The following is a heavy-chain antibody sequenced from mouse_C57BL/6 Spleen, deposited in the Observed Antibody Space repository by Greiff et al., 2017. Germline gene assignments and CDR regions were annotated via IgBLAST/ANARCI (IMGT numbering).Heavy chain of an antibody. CDR1: GYAFSSSW. J-gene: IGHJ4*01. Sequence: QVQLQQSGPELVKPGASVKISCKASGYAFSSSWLNWVKQRPGKGLEWIGRIYPGDGDTNYNEKFKGKATLTADKSSSTAYMQLSSLTSEDSAVYFCARGGVTRAMDYWGQGTSVTVSS. CDR3: ARGGVTRAMDY. D-gene: IGHD2-2*01. V-gene: IGHV1-82*01. CDR2: IYPGDGDT.